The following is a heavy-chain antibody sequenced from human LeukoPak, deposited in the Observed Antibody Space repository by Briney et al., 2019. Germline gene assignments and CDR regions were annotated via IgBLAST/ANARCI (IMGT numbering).Heavy chain of an antibody. CDR3: TRVSDCGGDCYPGLFDY. V-gene: IGHV3-7*01. Sequence: GGSLRLSCAASGFTFTTYTMSWVRQAPGKGLAWVANIKQDGSEKFYVDSVKGRFTISRDNAKNSLYLQMNSLRAEDTAVYYCTRVSDCGGDCYPGLFDYWGQGTLVTVFS. CDR1: GFTFTTYT. J-gene: IGHJ4*02. CDR2: IKQDGSEK. D-gene: IGHD2-21*01.